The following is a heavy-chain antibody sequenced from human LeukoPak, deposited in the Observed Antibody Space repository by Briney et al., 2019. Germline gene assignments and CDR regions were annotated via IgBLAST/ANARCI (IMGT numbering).Heavy chain of an antibody. Sequence: GGSLRLSCAASGFTFSSYWMHWVRHAPGKGLVWVSRINSDGSSTSYADSVKGRFTISRDNAKNTLYLQMNSLRAEDTAVYYCARDRDFWSQYFDYWGQGTLVTVSS. J-gene: IGHJ4*02. CDR3: ARDRDFWSQYFDY. V-gene: IGHV3-74*01. CDR2: INSDGSST. CDR1: GFTFSSYW. D-gene: IGHD3-3*01.